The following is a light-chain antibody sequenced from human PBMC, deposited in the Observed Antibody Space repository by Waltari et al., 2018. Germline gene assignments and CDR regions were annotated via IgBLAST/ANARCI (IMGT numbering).Light chain of an antibody. J-gene: IGLJ2*01. CDR1: ALPNNF. V-gene: IGLV3-25*02. CDR2: TDI. CDR3: QSTDSSGTYVV. Sequence: YALTHPPPVSASPGQTARTTCSGHALPNNFGFWYQQKPGQAPVVAIFTDIERPSGIPERFSGSRSGTTVTLTITGAQAEDEADYCCQSTDSSGTYVVFGGGTKLAVL.